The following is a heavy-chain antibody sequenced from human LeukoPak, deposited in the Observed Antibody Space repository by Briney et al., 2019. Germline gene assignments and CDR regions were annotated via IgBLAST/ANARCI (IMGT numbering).Heavy chain of an antibody. V-gene: IGHV3-23*01. J-gene: IGHJ4*02. CDR3: AKAPNFVVLGYYFDY. CDR2: ISGSGGST. D-gene: IGHD2-2*01. CDR1: GFTFSSYA. Sequence: GGSLRLSCAASGFTFSSYAMSWVRQAPGKGLEWVSAISGSGGSTYYADSVKGRFTISRDNSKNTLYLQMNSLRAEDTAVYYCAKAPNFVVLGYYFDYWGQGTLVTVSS.